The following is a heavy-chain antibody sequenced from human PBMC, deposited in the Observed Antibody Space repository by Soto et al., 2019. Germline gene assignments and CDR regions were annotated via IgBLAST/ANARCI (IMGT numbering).Heavy chain of an antibody. Sequence: QVQLQESGPGLVKPSETLSLTCTVSGGSISSYYWSWIRQPPGKGLEWIGYIYYSGSPNYNPSLKSRVTISVDTSKNQFSLKLSSVTAADTAVYYCARGDCSSTSCLIDYWGQGTLVTVSS. V-gene: IGHV4-59*01. J-gene: IGHJ4*02. CDR2: IYYSGSP. CDR3: ARGDCSSTSCLIDY. D-gene: IGHD2-2*01. CDR1: GGSISSYY.